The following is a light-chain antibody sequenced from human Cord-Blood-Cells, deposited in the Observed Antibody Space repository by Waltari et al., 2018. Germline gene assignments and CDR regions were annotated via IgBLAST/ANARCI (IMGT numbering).Light chain of an antibody. V-gene: IGLV2-14*03. J-gene: IGLJ3*02. CDR1: SSDVCGYHY. CDR2: DVS. Sequence: QSALTQPASVSGSPGQSITISCTGTSSDVCGYHYVSWYQQHPVKAPNLMFYDVSNRPSGVSNRFSGSKSGNTASLTISGLQAEDEADYYCSSYTSSSTWVFGGGTKLTVL. CDR3: SSYTSSSTWV.